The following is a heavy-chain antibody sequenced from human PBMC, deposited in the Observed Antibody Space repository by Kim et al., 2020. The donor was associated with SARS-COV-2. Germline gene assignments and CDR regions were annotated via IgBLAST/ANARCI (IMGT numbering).Heavy chain of an antibody. CDR1: GFIFSDYP. J-gene: IGHJ4*02. D-gene: IGHD2-21*02. CDR2: IGANSGTT. Sequence: GGSLRLSCAASGFIFSDYPMTWVRQAPGKGLEWISSIGANSGTTYYTDSVRGRFSISKDFSGDVLYLQMNLLRGEDTAVYYCAGLKESPLESFDYWGQGSLVTVS. V-gene: IGHV3-23*01. CDR3: AGLKESPLESFDY.